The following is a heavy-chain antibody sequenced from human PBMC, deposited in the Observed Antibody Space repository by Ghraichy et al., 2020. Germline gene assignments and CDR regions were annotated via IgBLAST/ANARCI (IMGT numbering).Heavy chain of an antibody. V-gene: IGHV1-8*01. CDR1: GYTFTSYD. D-gene: IGHD2-2*01. Sequence: ASVKVSCKASGYTFTSYDINWVRQATGQGLEWMGWMNPNSGNTGYAQKFQGRVTMTRNTSISTAYMELSSLRSEDTAVYYCTRGPTSYQPEGGFDCWGQGTRVTVSS. CDR3: TRGPTSYQPEGGFDC. J-gene: IGHJ3*01. CDR2: MNPNSGNT.